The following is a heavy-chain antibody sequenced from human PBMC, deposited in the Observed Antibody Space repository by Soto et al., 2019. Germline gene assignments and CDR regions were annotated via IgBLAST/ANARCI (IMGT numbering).Heavy chain of an antibody. J-gene: IGHJ6*02. D-gene: IGHD2-21*01. CDR2: IYYSGST. Sequence: QVQLQESGPGLVKPSETLSLTCTVSGGSVSSGSYYWSWIRQPPGKGLEWIGYIYYSGSTNYNPSLKRRVTISVDTSKNQFSLKLSSVTAADTAVYYCARDSLIPARRNYYYGMDVWGQGTTVTVSS. CDR1: GGSVSSGSYY. V-gene: IGHV4-61*01. CDR3: ARDSLIPARRNYYYGMDV.